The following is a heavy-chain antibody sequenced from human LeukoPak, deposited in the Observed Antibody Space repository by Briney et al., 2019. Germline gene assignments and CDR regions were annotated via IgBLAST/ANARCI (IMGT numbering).Heavy chain of an antibody. D-gene: IGHD3/OR15-3a*01. V-gene: IGHV4-39*07. J-gene: IGHJ5*02. CDR2: VHNSGST. CDR1: GGSITTSDNY. Sequence: PSETLSLTCIVSGGSITTSDNYWGWIRQPPGKGLEWIGAVHNSGSTYYNPSLKSRVTISVDTSKNQFSLKLSSVTAADTAVYYCARGRGKYYYLFVGFDPWGQGTLVTVSS. CDR3: ARGRGKYYYLFVGFDP.